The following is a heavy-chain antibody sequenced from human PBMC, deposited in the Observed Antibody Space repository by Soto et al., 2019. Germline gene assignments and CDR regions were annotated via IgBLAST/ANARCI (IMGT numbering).Heavy chain of an antibody. CDR2: IYHSGST. CDR3: ARDGSYSGSYNFDY. D-gene: IGHD1-26*01. Sequence: QVQLQESGPGLVKPSETLSLTCTVSGGSISSYYWSWVRQPPGKGLEWIGFIYHSGSTNYNPSLKSRVTISVDTSKNQFSLQLSSVTAADTAVYYCARDGSYSGSYNFDYWGQGTLVTVSS. V-gene: IGHV4-59*01. CDR1: GGSISSYY. J-gene: IGHJ4*02.